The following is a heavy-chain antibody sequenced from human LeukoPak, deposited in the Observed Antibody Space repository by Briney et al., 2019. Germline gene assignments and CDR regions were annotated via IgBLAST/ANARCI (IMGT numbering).Heavy chain of an antibody. CDR3: ARADRDYYDSSGYYYGVHFQH. CDR2: IIPIFGTA. J-gene: IGHJ1*01. V-gene: IGHV1-69*13. D-gene: IGHD3-22*01. Sequence: EASVKVSCKASGGTFSCYAISWVRQAPGQGLEWMGGIIPIFGTANYAQKFQGRVTITADESTSTAYMELSSLRSEDTAVYYCARADRDYYDSSGYYYGVHFQHWGQGTLVTVSS. CDR1: GGTFSCYA.